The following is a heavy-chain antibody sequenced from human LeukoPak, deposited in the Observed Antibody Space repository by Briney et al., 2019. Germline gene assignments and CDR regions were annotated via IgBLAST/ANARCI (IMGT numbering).Heavy chain of an antibody. J-gene: IGHJ4*02. Sequence: GGSLRLSCAASGFTFSSYGMHWVRQAPGKGLEWVAAIWYDGSNKYYADSVKGRFTISRDNSKNTLFLQMNSLRAEDTAAYYCAKAFPLFYFDSSGPINYWGQGTLVTVSS. CDR3: AKAFPLFYFDSSGPINY. D-gene: IGHD3-22*01. CDR1: GFTFSSYG. CDR2: IWYDGSNK. V-gene: IGHV3-33*06.